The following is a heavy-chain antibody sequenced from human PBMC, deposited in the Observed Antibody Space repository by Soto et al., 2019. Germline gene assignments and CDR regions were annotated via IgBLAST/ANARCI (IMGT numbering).Heavy chain of an antibody. CDR3: ARIWFGELLHYYYGMDV. CDR2: INPNSGGT. J-gene: IGHJ6*02. Sequence: GASVKVSCKASGYTFTGYYMHWVRQAPGQGLEWMGWINPNSGGTNYAQKFQGRVTMTRDTSISTAYMELSRLRSDDTAVYYCARIWFGELLHYYYGMDVWGQGTTITVSS. CDR1: GYTFTGYY. V-gene: IGHV1-2*02. D-gene: IGHD3-10*01.